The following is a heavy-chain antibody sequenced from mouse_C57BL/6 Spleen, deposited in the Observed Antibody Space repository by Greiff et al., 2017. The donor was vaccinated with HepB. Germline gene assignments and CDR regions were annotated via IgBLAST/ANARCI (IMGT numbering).Heavy chain of an antibody. CDR2: INPNYGTT. J-gene: IGHJ1*03. CDR1: GYSFTDYN. V-gene: IGHV1-39*01. CDR3: ARSGAAYDYDDWYFDV. Sequence: EVQLQQSGPELVKPGASVKISCKASGYSFTDYNMNWVKQSNGKSLEWIGVINPNYGTTSYNQKFKGKATLTVDQSSSTAYMQLNSLTSEDSAVYYWARSGAAYDYDDWYFDVWGTGTTVTVSS. D-gene: IGHD2-4*01.